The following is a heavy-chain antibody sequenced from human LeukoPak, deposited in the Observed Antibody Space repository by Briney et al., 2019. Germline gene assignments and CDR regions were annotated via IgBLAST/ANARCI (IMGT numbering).Heavy chain of an antibody. Sequence: PSETLSLTCTVSGGSISSGDYYWSWIRQPPGKGLEWIGYIYYSGSTYYNPSLKSRVTISVDTSKNQFSLKLSSVTAADTAVYFCASGLVTTGVTRGFTVWGQGTLVTVSS. J-gene: IGHJ4*02. CDR2: IYYSGST. D-gene: IGHD4-23*01. V-gene: IGHV4-30-4*01. CDR3: ASGLVTTGVTRGFTV. CDR1: GGSISSGDYY.